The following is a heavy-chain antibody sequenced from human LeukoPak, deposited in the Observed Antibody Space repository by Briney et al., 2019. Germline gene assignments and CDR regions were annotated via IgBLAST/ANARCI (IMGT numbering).Heavy chain of an antibody. CDR1: GYTFTSHY. V-gene: IGHV1-46*01. D-gene: IGHD2-2*01. CDR3: ARTGLGYCSSTSCVDDAFDI. CDR2: INPSGGST. Sequence: ASVKVSCKASGYTFTSHYMHWVRQAPGQGLEWMGIINPSGGSTSYAQKFQGRVTMTRDMSTSTVYMELSSLRSEDTAVYYCARTGLGYCSSTSCVDDAFDIWGQGTMVTVSS. J-gene: IGHJ3*02.